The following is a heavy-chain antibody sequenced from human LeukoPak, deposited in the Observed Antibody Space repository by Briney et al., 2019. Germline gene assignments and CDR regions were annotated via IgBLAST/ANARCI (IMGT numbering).Heavy chain of an antibody. V-gene: IGHV3-13*01. D-gene: IGHD1-1*01. CDR2: IGTASDT. J-gene: IGHJ6*03. Sequence: GGSLRLSCAASGFTFSSFDMHWVRHPTGQGLEWVSTIGTASDTYYPGSVEGRFTLSRDNAKNSLYLQMNSLTAGDTAVYYCARGPPRGKYYYMDVWGKGTTVTVPS. CDR3: ARGPPRGKYYYMDV. CDR1: GFTFSSFD.